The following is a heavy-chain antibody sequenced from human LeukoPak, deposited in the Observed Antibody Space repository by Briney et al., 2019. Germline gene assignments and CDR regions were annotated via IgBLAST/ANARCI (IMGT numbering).Heavy chain of an antibody. Sequence: PGGSLRLSCAASGFTFSSYWMHWVRQAPGKGLVWVSRINSDGSSTSYADSVKGRFTISRDNAKNTLYLQMNSLRAEDTAVYFCARDVGGGDTFDYWGQGTLVTVSS. V-gene: IGHV3-74*01. J-gene: IGHJ4*02. CDR1: GFTFSSYW. CDR3: ARDVGGGDTFDY. D-gene: IGHD2-21*02. CDR2: INSDGSST.